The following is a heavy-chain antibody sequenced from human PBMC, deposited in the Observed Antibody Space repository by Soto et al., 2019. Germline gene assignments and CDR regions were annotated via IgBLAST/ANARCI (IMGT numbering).Heavy chain of an antibody. D-gene: IGHD6-6*01. J-gene: IGHJ4*02. CDR1: GFSLTTTGVG. V-gene: IGHV2-5*02. CDR2: IYWDDDE. Sequence: QISLKESGPALVKPTQTLTLTCSFSGFSLTTTGVGVGWIRQPPGKALEWLALIYWDDDERYNPSLKNRLTITKDTSKNLVVLTMTNVDPVDTATYYCALGIAARPFDSWGQRTLVTVSS. CDR3: ALGIAARPFDS.